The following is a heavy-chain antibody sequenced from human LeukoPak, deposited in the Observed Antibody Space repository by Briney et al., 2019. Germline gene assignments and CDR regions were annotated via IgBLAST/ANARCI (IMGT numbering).Heavy chain of an antibody. Sequence: GGSLRLSCAASGFTFSTYWMHWVRQAPGKGLVWVARIHSGGSTTSYADSVKGRFTISRDNAKSTLYLQMNSLRAEDSAVYYCARSGIKMVRGVIIKSPYHMDVWGKGTTVTVSS. D-gene: IGHD3-10*01. CDR2: IHSGGSTT. CDR3: ARSGIKMVRGVIIKSPYHMDV. CDR1: GFTFSTYW. V-gene: IGHV3-74*01. J-gene: IGHJ6*03.